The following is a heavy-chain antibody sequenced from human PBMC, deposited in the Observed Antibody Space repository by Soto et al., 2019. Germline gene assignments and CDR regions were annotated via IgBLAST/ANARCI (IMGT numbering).Heavy chain of an antibody. J-gene: IGHJ4*02. CDR2: IYNSGST. CDR3: VRDGNY. Sequence: QVQLQESGPGLVKPSETLSLTCTVSGGSVSSGSYYWSWIRQPPGKGLEWIGYIYNSGSTNYNPPLKSRVTISVDTSKNHFSLKLSSVTAADTALYYCVRDGNYWGQGTLVTVSS. CDR1: GGSVSSGSYY. V-gene: IGHV4-61*03.